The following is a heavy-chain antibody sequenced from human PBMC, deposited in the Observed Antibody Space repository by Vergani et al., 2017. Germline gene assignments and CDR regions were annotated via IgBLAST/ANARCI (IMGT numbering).Heavy chain of an antibody. D-gene: IGHD6-13*01. Sequence: EVQLVQSGAEVKKPGESLKISCKGSGYSFTSYWIGWVRQMPGKGLEWMGIIYPGDSDTRYSPSFQGQVTISADKSISTAYLQWSSLKASDTAMYYCARLQLKQQLVLDAFDIWGQGTMVTVSS. CDR3: ARLQLKQQLVLDAFDI. J-gene: IGHJ3*02. V-gene: IGHV5-51*01. CDR2: IYPGDSDT. CDR1: GYSFTSYW.